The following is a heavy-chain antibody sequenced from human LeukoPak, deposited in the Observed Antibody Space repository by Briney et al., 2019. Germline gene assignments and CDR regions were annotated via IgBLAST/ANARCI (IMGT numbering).Heavy chain of an antibody. Sequence: ASVKVSCKASGYTFTNYDINWVRQAPGQGLEWMGWISAYNGNTKYAQKVQGRVTMTTDTSTSTAYMELRSLRSDDTAVYYCARTYYGSGSYYGSYYYYYYMDVWGKGTTVTISS. J-gene: IGHJ6*03. V-gene: IGHV1-18*01. CDR3: ARTYYGSGSYYGSYYYYYYMDV. CDR1: GYTFTNYD. CDR2: ISAYNGNT. D-gene: IGHD3-10*01.